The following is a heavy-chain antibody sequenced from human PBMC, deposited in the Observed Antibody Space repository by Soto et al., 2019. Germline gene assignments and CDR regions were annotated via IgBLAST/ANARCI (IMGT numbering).Heavy chain of an antibody. V-gene: IGHV6-1*01. CDR1: GDSVSSNSAA. CDR3: TRGYGMGV. CDR2: TYYRSKWFN. J-gene: IGHJ6*02. Sequence: SHTLSLPCAISGDSVSSNSAALNFIRQSPSRGLEWLGRTYYRSKWFNDYAVSVKSRITINPDTSKNQFSLQPNSVTPEDTAVYYCTRGYGMGVWGQGTTVTVSS.